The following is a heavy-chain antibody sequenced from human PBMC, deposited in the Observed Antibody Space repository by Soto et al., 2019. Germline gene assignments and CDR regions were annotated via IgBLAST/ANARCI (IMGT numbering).Heavy chain of an antibody. CDR1: GFTFSSYA. CDR2: ISGSGGST. V-gene: IGHV3-23*01. Sequence: GGSLRLSCAASGFTFSSYAMSWVRQAPGKGLEWVSAISGSGGSTYYADSVKGRFTISRDNSKNTLYLQMNSLRAEDTAVYYCAKEGPSPKDIVVVPAVQERYYFDYWGQGTLVTVSS. CDR3: AKEGPSPKDIVVVPAVQERYYFDY. J-gene: IGHJ4*02. D-gene: IGHD2-2*01.